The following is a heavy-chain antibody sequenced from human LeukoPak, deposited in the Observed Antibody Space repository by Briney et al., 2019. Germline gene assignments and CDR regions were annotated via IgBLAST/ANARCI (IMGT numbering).Heavy chain of an antibody. CDR3: AKDWSINVEMATSGDY. J-gene: IGHJ4*02. V-gene: IGHV3-33*06. CDR2: IWFDGSNK. CDR1: GFTFSSCG. D-gene: IGHD5-24*01. Sequence: GGSLRLSCAASGFTFSSCGIHWVRQAPGKGLEWVAIIWFDGSNKFYADSVKGRFTISRDNSKNTLYLQMNSLRAEDTAVYYCAKDWSINVEMATSGDYWGQGTLVTVSS.